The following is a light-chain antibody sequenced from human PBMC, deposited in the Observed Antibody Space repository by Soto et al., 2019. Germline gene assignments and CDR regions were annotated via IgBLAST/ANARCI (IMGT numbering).Light chain of an antibody. CDR2: DAS. CDR3: QQYNGYSRT. J-gene: IGKJ1*01. CDR1: QSISDS. Sequence: DIPMTQSPSTLSASVGDRVTITCRASQSISDSLAWYQHKPGKAPSLLISDASTLERGVPLRFSGSGSGTEFTLTINSMQPDDFATYYCQQYNGYSRTFGQGTKVEVK. V-gene: IGKV1-5*01.